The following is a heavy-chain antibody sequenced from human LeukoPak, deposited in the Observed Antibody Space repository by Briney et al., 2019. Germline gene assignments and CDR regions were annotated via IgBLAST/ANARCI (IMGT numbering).Heavy chain of an antibody. V-gene: IGHV3-53*01. D-gene: IGHD2-15*01. CDR1: GFTVSTSY. CDR2: IYSRFTT. CDR3: PRGYCSGGSCYPVWLDP. J-gene: IGHJ5*02. Sequence: GGSLRLSCAASGFTVSTSYMSWVRLAPGKGLEWVSVIYSRFTTYYADSVKCRFTISRDNSKNTLYLQMNSLRAEDTAVYYCPRGYCSGGSCYPVWLDPWGQGTLVTVSS.